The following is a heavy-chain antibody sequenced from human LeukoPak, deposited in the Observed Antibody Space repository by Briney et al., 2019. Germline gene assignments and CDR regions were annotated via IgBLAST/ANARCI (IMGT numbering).Heavy chain of an antibody. CDR3: ARGPMTTVTTWFDP. J-gene: IGHJ5*02. CDR1: GGSISSGGYY. Sequence: PSETLSLTCTVSGGSISSGGYYWSWIRQPPGKGLEWIGYIYHSGSTYYNPSLKSRVTISVDRSKNQFSLKLSSVTAADTAVYYCARGPMTTVTTWFDPWGQGTLVTVSS. V-gene: IGHV4-30-2*01. CDR2: IYHSGST. D-gene: IGHD4-11*01.